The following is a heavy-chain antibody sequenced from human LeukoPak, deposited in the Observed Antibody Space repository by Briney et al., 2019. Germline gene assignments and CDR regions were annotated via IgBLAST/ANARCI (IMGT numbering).Heavy chain of an antibody. Sequence: ASVKVSCKASGYTFTSYDINWVRQAIGQGLEWMGWMNPNSGNTGYAQKFQGRVTITRNTSISTAYMELSSLRSEDTAVYYCARVRVRYCSSTSCSSPYYYYMDVWGKGTTVTVSS. CDR3: ARVRVRYCSSTSCSSPYYYYMDV. V-gene: IGHV1-8*03. CDR1: GYTFTSYD. J-gene: IGHJ6*03. CDR2: MNPNSGNT. D-gene: IGHD2-2*01.